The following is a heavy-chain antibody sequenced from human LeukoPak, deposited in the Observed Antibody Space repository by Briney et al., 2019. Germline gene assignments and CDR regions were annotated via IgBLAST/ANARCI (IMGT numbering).Heavy chain of an antibody. J-gene: IGHJ4*02. D-gene: IGHD5-12*01. CDR3: ARSPSSGYDHMDY. CDR1: GFTLSSHE. CDR2: ISRSGFTS. V-gene: IGHV3-48*03. Sequence: GGSLRLSCAVSGFTLSSHEMNWVRQAPGKGLEWISYISRSGFTSYYADSVKGRFTISRDHAENSLYLQMNSLRADDTSVYYCARSPSSGYDHMDYWGRGTLVTVSS.